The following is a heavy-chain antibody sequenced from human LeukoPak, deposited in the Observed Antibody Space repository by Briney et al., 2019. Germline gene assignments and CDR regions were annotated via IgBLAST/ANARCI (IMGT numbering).Heavy chain of an antibody. CDR2: MKQDGSQI. D-gene: IGHD3-3*01. Sequence: GGSLRLSCAASGFTFSNYAMSWVRQAPGKGLEWVATMKQDGSQIYYVDSVKGRFTISRDNAKNSLFLQMNSLRAEDPAVYFCTRLFRTDFWSGYSTHFDYWGQGNLVTVSS. V-gene: IGHV3-7*01. CDR3: TRLFRTDFWSGYSTHFDY. J-gene: IGHJ4*02. CDR1: GFTFSNYA.